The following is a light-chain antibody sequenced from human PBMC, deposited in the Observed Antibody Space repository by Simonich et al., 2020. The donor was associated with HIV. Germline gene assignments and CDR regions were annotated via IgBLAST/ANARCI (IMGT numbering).Light chain of an antibody. CDR1: SSDVGSYNL. CDR2: EGS. Sequence: QSALTQPASVSGSPGQSITISCTGTSSDVGSYNLVSWYQQHPGKAPKLLIYEGSKRPSVVSNRFSGSKSGNTASLTISGLQAEDEADYYCCSYTSTTVLFGGGTKLTVL. CDR3: CSYTSTTVL. V-gene: IGLV2-23*01. J-gene: IGLJ2*01.